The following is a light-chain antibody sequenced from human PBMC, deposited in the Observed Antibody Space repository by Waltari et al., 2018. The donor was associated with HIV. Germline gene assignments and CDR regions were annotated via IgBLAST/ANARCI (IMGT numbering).Light chain of an antibody. J-gene: IGKJ4*02. CDR3: RQSFQYPRS. V-gene: IGKV2D-29*01. CDR1: QSLLHTNGKTY. Sequence: DLVMTQTPLFLSVTPGQPASISCKSSQSLLHTNGKTYLYWFLQKPGQAPQLLIYEVSNRVSGVPDRCSGSGSGTDFTLKISRAEAEDVGVYYCRQSFQYPRSFGGGTKVDIK. CDR2: EVS.